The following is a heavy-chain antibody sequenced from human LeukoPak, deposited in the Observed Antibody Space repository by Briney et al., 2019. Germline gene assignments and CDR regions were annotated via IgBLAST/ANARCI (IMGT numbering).Heavy chain of an antibody. CDR1: GTPISSNF. CDR3: ATSGFYDPFDI. D-gene: IGHD3-22*01. Sequence: SETLSLTCTVSGTPISSNFWSWIRRPPGKGLEWIGHVSYSGSSINNPSLRSRVTISIDTSKNQLSLRLGSVTAADTALYYCATSGFYDPFDIWGLGTMVIVSS. CDR2: VSYSGSS. J-gene: IGHJ3*02. V-gene: IGHV4-59*01.